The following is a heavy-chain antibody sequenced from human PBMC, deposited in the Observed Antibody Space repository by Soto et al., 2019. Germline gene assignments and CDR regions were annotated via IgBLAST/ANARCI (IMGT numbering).Heavy chain of an antibody. D-gene: IGHD3-10*02. V-gene: IGHV4-4*02. CDR3: ASVRGGYYYAMDV. Sequence: XXTLSLPCAVSGGSISRSNWWSWVRQPPGKGLEWIGEIYHSGSTNYNPSLKSRVTISVDKSKNQFSLKLSSVTAADTAVYYCASVRGGYYYAMDVWGQGTTVTVSS. CDR1: GGSISRSNW. J-gene: IGHJ6*02. CDR2: IYHSGST.